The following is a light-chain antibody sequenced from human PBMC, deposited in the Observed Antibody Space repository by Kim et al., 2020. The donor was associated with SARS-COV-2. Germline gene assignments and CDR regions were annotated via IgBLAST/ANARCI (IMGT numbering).Light chain of an antibody. V-gene: IGLV1-40*01. CDR1: SSNIGAGYD. CDR2: GNS. CDR3: QSYDSSLSGSGV. J-gene: IGLJ1*01. Sequence: QSVLTLPPSVSGAPGQRVTISCTGSSSNIGAGYDVHWYQQLPGTAPKLLIYGNSNRPSGVPDRFSGSKSGTSASLAITGLQAEDEADYYCQSYDSSLSGSGVFGTGTKVTVL.